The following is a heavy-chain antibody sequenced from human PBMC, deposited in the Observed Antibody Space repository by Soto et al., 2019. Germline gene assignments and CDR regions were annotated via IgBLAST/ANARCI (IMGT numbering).Heavy chain of an antibody. D-gene: IGHD6-19*01. CDR2: IYWNDDK. V-gene: IGHV2-5*01. CDR3: AHSVPPIAVAVNPICFDP. J-gene: IGHJ5*02. Sequence: QITLKESGPTLVKPTQTLTLTCTFSGFSLSTSGVGVGWIRQPPGKALKWLALIYWNDDKRYSPSLKSRLTITKDTSKNQVVLTMTNMDPVDTATYYCAHSVPPIAVAVNPICFDPWGQGTLVTVSS. CDR1: GFSLSTSGVG.